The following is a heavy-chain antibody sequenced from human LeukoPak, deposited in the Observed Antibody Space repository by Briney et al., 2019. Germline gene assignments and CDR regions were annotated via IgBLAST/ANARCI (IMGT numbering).Heavy chain of an antibody. CDR2: IYSGGST. CDR3: ARADYGDYEEYYFDY. CDR1: GFTVSSNY. Sequence: GGSLRLSCAASGFTVSSNYMSWVRQAPGKGLEWVSVIYSGGSTYYADPVKGRFTISRDNSKNTLYLQMNSLRAEDTAVYYCARADYGDYEEYYFDYWGQGTLVTVSS. D-gene: IGHD4-17*01. J-gene: IGHJ4*02. V-gene: IGHV3-53*01.